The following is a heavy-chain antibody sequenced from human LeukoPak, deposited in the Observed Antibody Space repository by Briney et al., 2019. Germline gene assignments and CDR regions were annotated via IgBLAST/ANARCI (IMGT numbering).Heavy chain of an antibody. D-gene: IGHD4-23*01. J-gene: IGHJ4*02. CDR1: GGTFSSNA. CDR3: ARGWLAETTVVTPYNY. CDR2: IIPIFGTA. Sequence: VASVKVSCKASGGTFSSNAISWVRQAPGQGLEWMGGIIPIFGTANYAEKFQGRVTITADESTSTAYMELSSLRSEDTAVYYCARGWLAETTVVTPYNYWGQGTLVTVSS. V-gene: IGHV1-69*13.